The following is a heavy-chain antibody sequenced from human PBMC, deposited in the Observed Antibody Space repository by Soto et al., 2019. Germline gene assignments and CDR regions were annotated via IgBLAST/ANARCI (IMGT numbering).Heavy chain of an antibody. V-gene: IGHV3-9*01. D-gene: IGHD5-12*01. CDR3: AKGANLVAPPDY. Sequence: GGSLRLSCAASGFTFDDYAMHWVRQAPGKGLEWVSGISWNSGSIGYADSVKGRFTISRDNAKNSLYLQMNSLRAEDTALYYCAKGANLVAPPDYWGQGTLVTVSS. J-gene: IGHJ4*02. CDR2: ISWNSGSI. CDR1: GFTFDDYA.